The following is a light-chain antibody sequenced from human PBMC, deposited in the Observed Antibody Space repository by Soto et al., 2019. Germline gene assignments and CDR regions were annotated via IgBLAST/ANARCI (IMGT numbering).Light chain of an antibody. V-gene: IGLV2-14*01. J-gene: IGLJ2*01. CDR3: SSYTSSSTLVV. CDR1: SSAVGGYNY. Sequence: QSALTQPASVSGSPGQSITISCTGTSSAVGGYNYVSWYQQQPGKAPKLMIYDVSNRPSGVSNRFSGSKSGNTASLTISGLQAEDEAEYYCSSYTSSSTLVVFGGGTKVTVL. CDR2: DVS.